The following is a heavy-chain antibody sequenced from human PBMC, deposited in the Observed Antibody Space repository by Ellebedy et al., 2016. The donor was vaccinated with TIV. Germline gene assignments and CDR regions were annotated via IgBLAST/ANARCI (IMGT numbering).Heavy chain of an antibody. CDR1: GGTFSSYA. CDR2: IIPLFATA. J-gene: IGHJ6*02. V-gene: IGHV1-69*06. CDR3: ARAPPLFGDLGYYYYGMDV. Sequence: ASVKVSCKASGGTFSSYAISWVRQAPGQGLEWMGGIIPLFATANYAQKFQGRVTITADKSTSTAYMELSSLRSEDTAVYYCARAPPLFGDLGYYYYGMDVWGQGTTVTVSS. D-gene: IGHD2-21*02.